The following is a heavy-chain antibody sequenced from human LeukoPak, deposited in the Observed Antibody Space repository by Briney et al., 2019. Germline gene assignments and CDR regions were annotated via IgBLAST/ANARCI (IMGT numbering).Heavy chain of an antibody. Sequence: SVKVSCKASGGTFSSYAISWVRQAPGQGLEWMGGIIPIFGTANYAQKFQGRVTITTDESTSTAYMELSSVRSEDTAVYYCAGEVGFGELSHYFDYWGQGTLVTVSS. V-gene: IGHV1-69*05. CDR3: AGEVGFGELSHYFDY. J-gene: IGHJ4*02. D-gene: IGHD3-10*01. CDR1: GGTFSSYA. CDR2: IIPIFGTA.